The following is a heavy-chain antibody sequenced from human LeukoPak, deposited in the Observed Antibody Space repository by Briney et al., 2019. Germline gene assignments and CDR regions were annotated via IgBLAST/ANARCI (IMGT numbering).Heavy chain of an antibody. Sequence: SQTLSLTCAISGDSVSSNSAAWNWSRQSPSRGLEWLGRTYYRSKWYNDYAVSVKSRITINPDTSKNQFSLQLNSVTPEDTAVYYCARSVVTLGGGYFDYWGQGTLVTVSS. V-gene: IGHV6-1*01. CDR1: GDSVSSNSAA. CDR3: ARSVVTLGGGYFDY. J-gene: IGHJ4*02. CDR2: TYYRSKWYN. D-gene: IGHD3-16*01.